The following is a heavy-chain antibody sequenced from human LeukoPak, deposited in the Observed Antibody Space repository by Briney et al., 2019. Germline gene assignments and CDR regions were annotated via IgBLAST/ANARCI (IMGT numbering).Heavy chain of an antibody. CDR2: INHSGST. CDR3: ASQTVRIAAAVH. D-gene: IGHD6-13*01. J-gene: IGHJ4*02. V-gene: IGHV4-34*01. Sequence: PSETLSLTCAVYGGSFSGYYWSWIRQPPGKGLEWIGEINHSGSTNYNPSLKSRVTISVDTSKNQFSLKLSSVTAADTAVYYCASQTVRIAAAVHWGQGTLVTVSS. CDR1: GGSFSGYY.